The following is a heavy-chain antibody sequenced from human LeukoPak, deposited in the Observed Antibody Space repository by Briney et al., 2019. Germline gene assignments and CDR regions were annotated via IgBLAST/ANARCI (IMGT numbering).Heavy chain of an antibody. CDR2: INNDGSYI. D-gene: IGHD3-9*01. CDR1: GFIFRNSA. CDR3: ARDPTHYLRYGYFDY. J-gene: IGHJ4*02. V-gene: IGHV3-21*01. Sequence: GSLRRSCAASGFIFRNSAMNWVRQAPGKGLELVSSINNDGSYIYYAGSVKGRFTISRDNAKNSLYLRLNSLRVEDTAVYYCARDPTHYLRYGYFDYWGQGTLVTVSS.